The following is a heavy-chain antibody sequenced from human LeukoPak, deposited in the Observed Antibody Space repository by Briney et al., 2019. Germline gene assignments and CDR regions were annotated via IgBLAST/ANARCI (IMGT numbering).Heavy chain of an antibody. CDR2: IYYSGTT. J-gene: IGHJ5*02. Sequence: SETLSLTCTVSGGSISSGSYYWNWIRQSAGKGLEWIGTIYYSGTTYYSPSLKSRVTISVDTSKNQFSLKLSSVTAADTAVYYCARHMYYYGSGTDPWGQGTLVTVSS. D-gene: IGHD3-10*01. CDR3: ARHMYYYGSGTDP. V-gene: IGHV4-39*01. CDR1: GGSISSGSYY.